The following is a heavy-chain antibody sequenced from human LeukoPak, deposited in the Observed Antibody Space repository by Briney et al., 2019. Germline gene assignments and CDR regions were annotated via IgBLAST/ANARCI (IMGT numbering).Heavy chain of an antibody. D-gene: IGHD5-18*01. CDR3: ARGGYSYGYVGY. V-gene: IGHV4-59*01. J-gene: IGHJ4*02. Sequence: SETLSLTCTVSGPSISSYYWSWIRQPPGKGLEWLGYIYYSGSTNYNPSLKSRVTISVDTSKNQFSLKLSSVTAADTAVYYCARGGYSYGYVGYWGQGTLVTVSS. CDR1: GPSISSYY. CDR2: IYYSGST.